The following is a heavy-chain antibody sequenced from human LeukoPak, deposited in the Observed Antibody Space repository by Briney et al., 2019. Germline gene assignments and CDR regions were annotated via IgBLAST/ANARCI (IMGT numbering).Heavy chain of an antibody. CDR2: IYHSGST. Sequence: SETLSLTCTVSGYSISSGYYWGWIRQPPGKGLEWIGSIYHSGSTYYNPSLKSRVTISVDTSKNQFSLKLSSVTAADTAVYYCARIDEVGAITFDYWGQGTLVTVSS. CDR3: ARIDEVGAITFDY. D-gene: IGHD1-26*01. J-gene: IGHJ4*02. V-gene: IGHV4-38-2*02. CDR1: GYSISSGYY.